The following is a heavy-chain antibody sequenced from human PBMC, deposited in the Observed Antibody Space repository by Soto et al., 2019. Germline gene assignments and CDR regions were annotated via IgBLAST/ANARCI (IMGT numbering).Heavy chain of an antibody. D-gene: IGHD1-26*01. V-gene: IGHV1-69*13. CDR1: GGTFSSYA. CDR2: IIPIFGTA. Sequence: ASVKVSCKASGGTFSSYAISWVRQAPGQGLEWMGGIIPIFGTANYAQKFQGRVTITADESTSTAYMELSSLRSEDTAVYYCASYVELLPVVSWFDPWGQGTLVTVSS. CDR3: ASYVELLPVVSWFDP. J-gene: IGHJ5*02.